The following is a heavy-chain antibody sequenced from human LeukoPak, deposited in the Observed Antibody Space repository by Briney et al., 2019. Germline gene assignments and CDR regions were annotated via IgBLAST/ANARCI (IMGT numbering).Heavy chain of an antibody. Sequence: SETLSLTCTVSGDSVSSAYYYWSWIRQPPGKGLEWIGYIYYSGSTNYNPSLKSRVTMSIDTSKSQFSLKLSSVTAADTAVYYCARDYTGDYDSSGYLYYLDYWGLGALVTVSS. D-gene: IGHD3-22*01. V-gene: IGHV4-61*01. J-gene: IGHJ4*02. CDR3: ARDYTGDYDSSGYLYYLDY. CDR1: GDSVSSAYYY. CDR2: IYYSGST.